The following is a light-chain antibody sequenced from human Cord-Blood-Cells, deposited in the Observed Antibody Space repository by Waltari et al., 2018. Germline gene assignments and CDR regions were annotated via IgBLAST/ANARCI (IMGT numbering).Light chain of an antibody. V-gene: IGKV1-5*01. CDR3: QQYNSNSYT. CDR2: DAS. CDR1: QSISSW. J-gene: IGKJ2*01. Sequence: DLQMTQSPSTLSASVGERVTTTCRASQSISSWLAWYQQKPGKAPKLLIYDASSLESGVPSRFSGSGSGTDFTLTISSLQPDDFATYYCQQYNSNSYTFGQGTKLEIK.